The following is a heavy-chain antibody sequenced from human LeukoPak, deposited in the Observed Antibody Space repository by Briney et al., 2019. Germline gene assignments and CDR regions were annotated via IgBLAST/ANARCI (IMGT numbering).Heavy chain of an antibody. V-gene: IGHV1-2*02. Sequence: ASVKVSCKASGYTFTGYYMHWVRQAPGQGLEWMGWINPNSAGTKYAQKFQGRVTMTRNTSISTAYKVLSRLRSDATAVSYWAREYYYDSSGSHRTTHDAFVIWGQGTMVTVSS. D-gene: IGHD3-22*01. CDR3: AREYYYDSSGSHRTTHDAFVI. CDR2: INPNSAGT. J-gene: IGHJ3*02. CDR1: GYTFTGYY.